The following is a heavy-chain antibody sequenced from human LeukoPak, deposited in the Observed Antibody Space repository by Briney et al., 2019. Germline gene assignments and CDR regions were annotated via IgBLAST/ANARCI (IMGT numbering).Heavy chain of an antibody. Sequence: TGGSLRLSRAASGFTFSSYALSWVRQAPGKGLEWVSAISDSGGSTYYADSVKGWFTISRDNSKNTLYLQINSLRAEDTAVYYCATYDFWSGYGVGYWGQGTLVTVSS. V-gene: IGHV3-23*01. D-gene: IGHD3-3*01. CDR2: ISDSGGST. CDR3: ATYDFWSGYGVGY. CDR1: GFTFSSYA. J-gene: IGHJ4*02.